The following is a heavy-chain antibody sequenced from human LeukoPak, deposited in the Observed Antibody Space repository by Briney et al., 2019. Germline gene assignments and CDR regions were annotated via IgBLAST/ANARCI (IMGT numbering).Heavy chain of an antibody. D-gene: IGHD2-21*02. CDR3: ARAYCGGDCYSDY. CDR2: IYSGGST. CDR1: GFTVSSNY. J-gene: IGHJ4*02. V-gene: IGHV3-66*01. Sequence: GGSLRLSCAASGFTVSSNYTSWVRQAPGKGLEWVSVIYSGGSTYYADSVKGRFTISRDNSKNTLYLQMNSLRAEDTAVYYCARAYCGGDCYSDYWGQGTLVTVSS.